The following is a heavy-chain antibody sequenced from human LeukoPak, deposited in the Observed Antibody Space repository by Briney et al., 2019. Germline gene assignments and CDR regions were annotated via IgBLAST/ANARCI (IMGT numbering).Heavy chain of an antibody. CDR3: AKLRLYYYDSSGYYGGFDY. D-gene: IGHD3-22*01. V-gene: IGHV3-11*01. CDR2: ISSSGSTK. Sequence: GGSLRLSCAASGFTFSDYYMSWIRQAPGKGLEWVSYISSSGSTKYYADSVKGRFTISRDNSKNTLYLQMNSLRAEDTAVYYCAKLRLYYYDSSGYYGGFDYWGQGTLVTVSS. CDR1: GFTFSDYY. J-gene: IGHJ4*02.